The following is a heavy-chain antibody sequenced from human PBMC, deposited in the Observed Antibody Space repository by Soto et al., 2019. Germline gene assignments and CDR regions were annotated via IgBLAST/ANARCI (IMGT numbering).Heavy chain of an antibody. CDR2: INPSGGST. CDR1: GYTFTSYY. D-gene: IGHD4-17*01. J-gene: IGHJ3*02. V-gene: IGHV1-46*03. CDR3: ARVGTVTDAFDI. Sequence: QVQLVQSGAEVKKPGASVKVSCKASGYTFTSYYMHWVRQAPGQGLEWMGIINPSGGSTSYAQKFQGRVTMTRYTSTSTVYMELSSLRSEDTAGYYCARVGTVTDAFDIWGQGTMVTVSS.